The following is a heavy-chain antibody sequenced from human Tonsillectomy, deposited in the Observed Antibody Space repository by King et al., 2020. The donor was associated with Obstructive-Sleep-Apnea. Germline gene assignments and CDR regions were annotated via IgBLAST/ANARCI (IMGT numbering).Heavy chain of an antibody. CDR2: ICYSGST. D-gene: IGHD2-8*02. CDR1: GGAISSGGYY. Sequence: QLQESGPGLVKPSQTLYRTCTVSGGAISSGGYYWSWIRQHPGKGLEGLGYICYSGSTYYKPSLKGRVTVSVDTFQNQFSLKLGSVTAADTAVYYCARDPSGDNWFDPWGQGTLVTVSS. V-gene: IGHV4-31*03. J-gene: IGHJ5*02. CDR3: ARDPSGDNWFDP.